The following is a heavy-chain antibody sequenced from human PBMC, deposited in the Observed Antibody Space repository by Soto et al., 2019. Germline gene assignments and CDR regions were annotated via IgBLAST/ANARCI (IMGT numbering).Heavy chain of an antibody. CDR1: GGSFSGYY. CDR3: AKSSSLDF. Sequence: SETLSLTCAVYGGSFSGYYWSWIRQPPGKGLEWIGEINHSGSTNYNPSLKSRVTISVDTSKNQFSLKLSSVTAADTAVYYCAKSSSLDFWGQGTLVTVSS. CDR2: INHSGST. J-gene: IGHJ4*02. V-gene: IGHV4-34*01. D-gene: IGHD6-13*01.